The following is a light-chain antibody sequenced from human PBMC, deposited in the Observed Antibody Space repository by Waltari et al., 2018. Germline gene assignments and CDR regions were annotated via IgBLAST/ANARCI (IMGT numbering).Light chain of an antibody. Sequence: ETIMTQSPAILSVSPGETATLSCRASKSIGNNLAWYQQTPGQAPRLPIYVALSRGTGIPARFFGAGSGTDFTLTISSLQSEDFAVYYCQQYNEWPYTFGQGTKVDLK. V-gene: IGKV3-15*01. CDR2: VAL. J-gene: IGKJ2*01. CDR3: QQYNEWPYT. CDR1: KSIGNN.